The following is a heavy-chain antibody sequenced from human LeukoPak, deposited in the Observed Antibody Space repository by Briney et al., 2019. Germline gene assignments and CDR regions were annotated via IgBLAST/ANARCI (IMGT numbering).Heavy chain of an antibody. D-gene: IGHD2-15*01. V-gene: IGHV3-21*04. CDR2: ISSSSSYI. Sequence: GGSRRLSWVAPGFTFSNYSMAWGRQAPGKGLEWVSFISSSSSYIYYADSVKGRFTISRDTSKNTLYLQVNSLRAEDTAVYYCARGGGYYPIDYWGQGTLVTVSS. J-gene: IGHJ4*02. CDR1: GFTFSNYS. CDR3: ARGGGYYPIDY.